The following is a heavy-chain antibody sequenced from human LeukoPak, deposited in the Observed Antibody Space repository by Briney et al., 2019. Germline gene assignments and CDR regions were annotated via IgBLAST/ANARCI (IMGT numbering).Heavy chain of an antibody. CDR2: IYTSGST. Sequence: PSETLSLTCTISGGSINSSTYYWSWIRQPAGKGLEWIGRIYTSGSTNYNPSLKSRVTISLDTSKNQFSLKLSSVTAADTAVYYCARDAPTAYCSGGTCYFDYWGQGTLVTVSS. D-gene: IGHD2-15*01. CDR1: GGSINSSTYY. J-gene: IGHJ4*02. V-gene: IGHV4-61*02. CDR3: ARDAPTAYCSGGTCYFDY.